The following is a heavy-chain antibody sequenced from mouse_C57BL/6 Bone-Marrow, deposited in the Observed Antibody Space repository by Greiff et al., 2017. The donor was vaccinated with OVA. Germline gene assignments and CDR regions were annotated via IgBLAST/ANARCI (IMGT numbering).Heavy chain of an antibody. CDR1: GFTFNTYA. CDR3: VRDQQDYDYAPFAY. Sequence: EVQRVESGGGLVQPKGSLKLSCAASGFTFNTYAMHWVRQAPGKGLEWVARIRSKSSNYATYYADSVKDRFTISRDDSQSMLYLQMNNLKTEDTAMYYCVRDQQDYDYAPFAYWGQGTLVTVSA. V-gene: IGHV10-3*01. D-gene: IGHD2-4*01. J-gene: IGHJ3*01. CDR2: IRSKSSNYAT.